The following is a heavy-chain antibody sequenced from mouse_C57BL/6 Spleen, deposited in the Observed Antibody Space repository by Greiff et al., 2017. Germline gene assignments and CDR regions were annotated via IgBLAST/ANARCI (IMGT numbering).Heavy chain of an antibody. V-gene: IGHV5-17*01. CDR3: ARPEGTTVEYYFDY. CDR1: GFTFSDYG. J-gene: IGHJ2*01. D-gene: IGHD1-1*01. CDR2: ISSCSSTI. Sequence: EVTPVESGGGLVKPGGSLKLSCAASGFTFSDYGMHWVRQAPEKGLEWVAYISSCSSTIYYADTVKGRFTISRDNAKNTMFLQMTRLRSEDTAMYYCARPEGTTVEYYFDYWGKGTTLTVSS.